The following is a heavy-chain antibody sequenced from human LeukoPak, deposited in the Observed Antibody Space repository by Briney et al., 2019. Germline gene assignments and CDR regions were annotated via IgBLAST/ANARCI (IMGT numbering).Heavy chain of an antibody. J-gene: IGHJ4*02. CDR2: ITTSGTYI. D-gene: IGHD4-23*01. CDR3: ARGYGGNSFDY. V-gene: IGHV3-21*06. CDR1: GFTFTRFN. Sequence: GGSLRLSCAASGFTFTRFNMNWVRQAPGKGLELVSSITTSGTYIYYADSVKGRFTISRDNAKNSLYLQMNSLRAEDTAVYYCARGYGGNSFDYWGQGTLVTVSS.